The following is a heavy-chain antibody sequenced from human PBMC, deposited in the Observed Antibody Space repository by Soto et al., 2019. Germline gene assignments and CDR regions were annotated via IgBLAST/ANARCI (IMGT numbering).Heavy chain of an antibody. Sequence: GGSLRLSCAAFGFTVSGKKYVAWVRQAPGKGLEWVSALYDLDGTYYADSVKGRFTTSRDSSRTTVYLQMNSLRPDDTAVYSCATWHLQEHAYDIWGQGTMVTVSS. J-gene: IGHJ3*02. D-gene: IGHD1-1*01. CDR3: ATWHLQEHAYDI. V-gene: IGHV3-53*01. CDR2: LYDLDGT. CDR1: GFTVSGKKY.